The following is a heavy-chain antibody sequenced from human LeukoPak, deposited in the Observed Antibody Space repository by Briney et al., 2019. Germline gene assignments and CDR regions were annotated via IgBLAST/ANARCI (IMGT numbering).Heavy chain of an antibody. CDR2: IYYSGST. CDR3: ARSGDLTYYDILTGYRPPNY. CDR1: GGSISSYY. J-gene: IGHJ4*02. D-gene: IGHD3-9*01. Sequence: SETLSLTCTVSGGSISSYYWSWIRQPPWKGLEWIGYIYYSGSTNYNPSLKSRVTISVDTSKNQFSLKLSSVTAADTAVYYCARSGDLTYYDILTGYRPPNYWGQGTLVTVSS. V-gene: IGHV4-59*08.